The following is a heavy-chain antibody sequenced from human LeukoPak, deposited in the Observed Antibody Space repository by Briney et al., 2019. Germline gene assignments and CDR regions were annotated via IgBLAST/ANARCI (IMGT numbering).Heavy chain of an antibody. Sequence: GGSLRLSCAASEFTFSSYSMNWVRQAPGKGLEWLSFISSGSRDIYYADSVKGRFTISRDNGKNSLYLHMNSLRDEDTAVYYCARASCYLRNCYYYGMDVWGQGTTVTVSS. D-gene: IGHD2-2*01. CDR3: ARASCYLRNCYYYGMDV. CDR1: EFTFSSYS. V-gene: IGHV3-48*02. J-gene: IGHJ6*02. CDR2: ISSGSRDI.